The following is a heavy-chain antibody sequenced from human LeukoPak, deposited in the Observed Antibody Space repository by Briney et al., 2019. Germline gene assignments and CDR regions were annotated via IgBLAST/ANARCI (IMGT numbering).Heavy chain of an antibody. CDR1: GGSISSSSYY. D-gene: IGHD6-13*01. CDR2: IYYSGST. V-gene: IGHV4-39*01. Sequence: SETLSLTCTVSGGSISSSSYYWGWIRQPPGKGLEWIGSIYYSGSTYYNPSLKSRVTISVDTSKNQFSLKLSSVTAADTAVYYCARRKAAAGTGYFDYWGQGTLVTASS. J-gene: IGHJ4*02. CDR3: ARRKAAAGTGYFDY.